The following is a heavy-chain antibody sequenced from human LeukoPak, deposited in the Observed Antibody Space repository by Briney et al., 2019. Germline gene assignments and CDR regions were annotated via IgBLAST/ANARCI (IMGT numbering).Heavy chain of an antibody. CDR2: IGGGGDAI. V-gene: IGHV3-48*04. CDR1: GFSFRSYS. J-gene: IGHJ4*02. Sequence: PGGSLRLSCTASGFSFRSYSLNWVRQSPGKGLEWISYIGGGGDAIYYAESVRGRFTISRDNARNSVYLQVNSLRVEDTAVYYCVRGGQGRDDYFDYWGQGALVTVSS. CDR3: VRGGQGRDDYFDY.